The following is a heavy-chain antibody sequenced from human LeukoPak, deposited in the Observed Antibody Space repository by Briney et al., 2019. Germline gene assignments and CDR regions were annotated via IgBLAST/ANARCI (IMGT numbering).Heavy chain of an antibody. CDR3: ARVPLLRYFDWQDTPLSFDY. CDR1: GGSISSYY. D-gene: IGHD3-9*01. J-gene: IGHJ4*02. Sequence: NPSETLSLTCTVSGGSISSYYWSWIRQPPGKGLEWIGYIYYSGSTNYNPSLKSRVTISVDTSKNQFSLKLSSVTAADTAVYYCARVPLLRYFDWQDTPLSFDYWGQGTLVTVSS. CDR2: IYYSGST. V-gene: IGHV4-59*01.